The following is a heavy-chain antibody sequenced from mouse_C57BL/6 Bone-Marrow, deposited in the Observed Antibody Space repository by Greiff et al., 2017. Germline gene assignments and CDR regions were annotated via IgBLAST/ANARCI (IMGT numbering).Heavy chain of an antibody. Sequence: QVQLQQSGAELVKPGASVKLSCKASGYTFSSYWMHWVKQRPGQGLEWIGMIHPNSGSTNYNEKFKSKATLTVDKSSSTAYMQLSSLTSEDSAVYYCARDGWLLPWFAYWGQGTLVTVSA. CDR2: IHPNSGST. V-gene: IGHV1-64*01. J-gene: IGHJ3*01. CDR1: GYTFSSYW. CDR3: ARDGWLLPWFAY. D-gene: IGHD2-3*01.